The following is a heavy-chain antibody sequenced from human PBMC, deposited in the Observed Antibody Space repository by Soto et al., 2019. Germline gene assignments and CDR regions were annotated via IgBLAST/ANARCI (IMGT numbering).Heavy chain of an antibody. Sequence: GGSLRLSCAASGFTFSSYGMHWVRQAPGKGLEWVAVIWYDGSNKYYADSVKGRFTISRDNSKNTLYLQMNSLRAEDTAVYYCARVGKGRDGDYVPYFDYWGQGTLVTVSS. CDR1: GFTFSSYG. CDR3: ARVGKGRDGDYVPYFDY. V-gene: IGHV3-33*01. CDR2: IWYDGSNK. D-gene: IGHD4-17*01. J-gene: IGHJ4*02.